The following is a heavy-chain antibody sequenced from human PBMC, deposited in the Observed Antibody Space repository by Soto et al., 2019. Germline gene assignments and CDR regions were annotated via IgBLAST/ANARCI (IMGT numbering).Heavy chain of an antibody. CDR1: GFTVSSHM. V-gene: IGHV3-23*01. Sequence: EVQVLESGGGLVQPGGSLRLSCEGSGFTVSSHMMSWIRQAPGKGPEWVSTITTDGGTYYADSVKGRFAMSRDTSESTLYLEMNSLGAEDTAAYYCAPHVSCSGGSCQYDAFATRGQGTLVTVSS. D-gene: IGHD2-15*01. CDR2: ITTDGGT. CDR3: APHVSCSGGSCQYDAFAT. J-gene: IGHJ3*02.